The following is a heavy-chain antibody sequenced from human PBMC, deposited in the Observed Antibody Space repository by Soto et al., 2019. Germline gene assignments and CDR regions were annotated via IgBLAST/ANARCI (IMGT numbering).Heavy chain of an antibody. CDR2: INAGNGNT. V-gene: IGHV1-3*01. J-gene: IGHJ6*02. D-gene: IGHD1-26*01. Sequence: ASVKVSCKASGYTFTSYGISWVRQAPGQRLEWMGWINAGNGNTKYSQKFQGRVTITRDTSASTAYMELSSLRSEDTAVYYCAAHGSYHEFRYYGMDVWGQGTTVTVSS. CDR3: AAHGSYHEFRYYGMDV. CDR1: GYTFTSYG.